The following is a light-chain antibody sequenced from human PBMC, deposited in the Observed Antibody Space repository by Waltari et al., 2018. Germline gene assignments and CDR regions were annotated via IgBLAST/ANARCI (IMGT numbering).Light chain of an antibody. CDR1: QSVTNN. Sequence: ILITQSPATLSVSPGERATLSCRASQSVTNNLAWYQQQPGQAPRLLIYEASSRAPGIPARFSGRGSGTEFTLTVSSLQSEDFAVYYCQQYHNWPLSFGGGTKVEIK. CDR3: QQYHNWPLS. CDR2: EAS. V-gene: IGKV3-15*01. J-gene: IGKJ4*01.